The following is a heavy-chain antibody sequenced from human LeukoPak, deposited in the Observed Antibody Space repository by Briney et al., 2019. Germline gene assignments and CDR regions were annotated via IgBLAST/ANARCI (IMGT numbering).Heavy chain of an antibody. J-gene: IGHJ4*02. Sequence: GASVKVSCKASGGTFSSYAISWVRQAPGQGLEWMGRIIPILGIANYAQKFQGRVTITADKSTSTAYMELSSLRSEDTAVYYRARFYSSGYYGSFNDYWGLGTLVTVSS. V-gene: IGHV1-69*04. CDR1: GGTFSSYA. D-gene: IGHD3-22*01. CDR3: ARFYSSGYYGSFNDY. CDR2: IIPILGIA.